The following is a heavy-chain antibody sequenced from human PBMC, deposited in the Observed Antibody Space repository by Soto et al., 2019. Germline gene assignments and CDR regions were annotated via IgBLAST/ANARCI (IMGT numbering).Heavy chain of an antibody. Sequence: PGESLTISCQVSGSPFSDYWIAWVRQMPGRGLEWMGIIYPRDSDARYSPSFQGQVTISVDTSIATVSLQWSSLKASDTAIYYCARHGNYYDIWGHGTPVTVSS. CDR3: ARHGNYYDI. V-gene: IGHV5-51*01. CDR2: IYPRDSDA. J-gene: IGHJ4*01. CDR1: GSPFSDYW. D-gene: IGHD3-22*01.